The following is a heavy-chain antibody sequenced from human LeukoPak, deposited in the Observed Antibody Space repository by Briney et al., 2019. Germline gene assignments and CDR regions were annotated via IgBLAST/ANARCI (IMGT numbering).Heavy chain of an antibody. J-gene: IGHJ4*02. V-gene: IGHV1-24*01. CDR2: FDREGDEA. CDR3: VTDHYNNHGNFDY. CDR1: GFILTELS. Sequence: ASVKVSCKVSGFILTELSIHWVRQAPGKGLEWMASFDREGDEALYTQTFQGRVTMTEDTSTDTAYIEVTRLRSEDTAVYYCVTDHYNNHGNFDYWGQGTLVIASS. D-gene: IGHD1-1*01.